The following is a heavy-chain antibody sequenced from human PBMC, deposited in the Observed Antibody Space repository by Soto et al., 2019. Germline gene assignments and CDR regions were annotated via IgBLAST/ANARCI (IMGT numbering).Heavy chain of an antibody. CDR2: IWHDGSNK. D-gene: IGHD3-10*01. Sequence: QVQLVESGGGVVLPGRSLRLSCAASGFPFSSYAMHWVRQAPGKGLEWVAFIWHDGSNKYYADSVKGRFTISRDNSKNTLYLQMSSLGAEDTVVYYCVRDYYGSVTRPSFDYWGQGILVTVSS. CDR1: GFPFSSYA. V-gene: IGHV3-33*01. J-gene: IGHJ4*02. CDR3: VRDYYGSVTRPSFDY.